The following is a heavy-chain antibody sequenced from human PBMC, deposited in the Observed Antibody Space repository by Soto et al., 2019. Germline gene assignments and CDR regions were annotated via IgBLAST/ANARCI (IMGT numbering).Heavy chain of an antibody. V-gene: IGHV3-30*18. CDR3: AKGIDNYYYYGMDV. CDR2: ISYDGSNK. Sequence: PGGSLRLSCAASGFTFSSYGMHWVRQAPGKGLEWVAVISYDGSNKYYADSVKGRFTISRDNSKNTLYLQMNSLRAEDTAVYYCAKGIDNYYYYGMDVWGQGTMVTVSS. CDR1: GFTFSSYG. J-gene: IGHJ6*01.